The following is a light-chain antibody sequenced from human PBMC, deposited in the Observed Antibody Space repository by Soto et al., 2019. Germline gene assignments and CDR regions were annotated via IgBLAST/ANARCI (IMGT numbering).Light chain of an antibody. Sequence: EIVLTQSPGTLSLSPGETATFSCRASQSVSSNYLAWYQQKPGQAPRLLIYGASTRATGIPARFSGSGSGTEFTLTISSLQSEDFAVYYCQQYNNWPPGTFGQGTKVDIK. J-gene: IGKJ1*01. CDR2: GAS. CDR1: QSVSSNY. CDR3: QQYNNWPPGT. V-gene: IGKV3-15*01.